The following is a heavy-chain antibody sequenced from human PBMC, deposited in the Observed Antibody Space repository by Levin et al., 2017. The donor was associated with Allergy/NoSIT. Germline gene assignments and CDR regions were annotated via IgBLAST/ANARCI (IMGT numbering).Heavy chain of an antibody. CDR2: ISKDGSNE. V-gene: IGHV3-30*04. CDR1: GFTFNSFP. J-gene: IGHJ5*02. D-gene: IGHD6-13*01. CDR3: ARARHSSRGGWFDP. Sequence: TGGSLRLSCSASGFTFNSFPMHWVRQSPGKGLEWVAVISKDGSNENYADSVKGRFTISRDNSKNTLYLQMTSVRPEDTAVYYCARARHSSRGGWFDPWGQGTLVTVSS.